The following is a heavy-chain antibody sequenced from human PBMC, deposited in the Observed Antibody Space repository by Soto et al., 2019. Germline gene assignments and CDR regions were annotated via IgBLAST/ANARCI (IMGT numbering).Heavy chain of an antibody. D-gene: IGHD3-10*01. J-gene: IGHJ4*02. V-gene: IGHV3-21*01. CDR3: ARVLEGYYYGSGSFDY. CDR1: GFTFNTYG. Sequence: EVQLVESGGGLVKPGGSLRLSCAASGFTFNTYGMNWVRQAPGKGLEWVSSISSGSTYIYYADSVKGRFTISRDNANNSLYLQMNSLRAEDTAVYYCARVLEGYYYGSGSFDYWGQGTLVTVSS. CDR2: ISSGSTYI.